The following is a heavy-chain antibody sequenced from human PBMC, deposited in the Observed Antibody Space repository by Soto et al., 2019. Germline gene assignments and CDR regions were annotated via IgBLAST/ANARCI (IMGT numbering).Heavy chain of an antibody. CDR2: IYPGDSDT. CDR1: GYSFTSYW. D-gene: IGHD3-10*01. J-gene: IGHJ6*02. V-gene: IGHV5-51*01. Sequence: GESLKISCKGSGYSFTSYWIGWVRQMPGKGLEWMGIIYPGDSDTRYSPSFQGQVTTSADKSISTAYLQWSSLKASDTAMYYCGSYYGSGSYYRRPHYYYYGMDVWGQGTTVTVSS. CDR3: GSYYGSGSYYRRPHYYYYGMDV.